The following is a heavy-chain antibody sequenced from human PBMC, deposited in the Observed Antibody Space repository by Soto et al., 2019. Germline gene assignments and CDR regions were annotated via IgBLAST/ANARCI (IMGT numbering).Heavy chain of an antibody. CDR2: IYYSGST. Sequence: SETLSLTCAVYGGSFSGNYWSWIRQPPGKGLEWIGSIYYSGSTYYNPSLKSRVTISVDTSKNQFSLKLSSVTAADTAVYYCARQHDYGDYFDYWGQGTLVTVSS. J-gene: IGHJ4*02. V-gene: IGHV4-39*01. CDR3: ARQHDYGDYFDY. CDR1: GGSFSGNY. D-gene: IGHD4-17*01.